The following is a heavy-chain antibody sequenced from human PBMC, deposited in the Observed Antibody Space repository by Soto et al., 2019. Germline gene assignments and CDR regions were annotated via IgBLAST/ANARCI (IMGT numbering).Heavy chain of an antibody. J-gene: IGHJ4*02. V-gene: IGHV4-31*03. CDR2: IYYSGST. D-gene: IGHD3-22*01. Sequence: TLSLTCTVSGGSISSGGYYWSWIRQHPGKGLEWIGYIYYSGSTYYNPSLKSRVTISVDTSKNQFSLKLSSVTAADTAVYYCARVVHYYDSSGYQYYFDYWGQGTLVTVSS. CDR3: ARVVHYYDSSGYQYYFDY. CDR1: GGSISSGGYY.